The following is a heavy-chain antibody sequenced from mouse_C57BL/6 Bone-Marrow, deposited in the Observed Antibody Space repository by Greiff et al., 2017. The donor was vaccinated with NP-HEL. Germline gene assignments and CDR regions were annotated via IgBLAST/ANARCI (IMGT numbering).Heavy chain of an antibody. D-gene: IGHD1-1*01. J-gene: IGHJ1*03. CDR1: GYTFTGYW. CDR2: ILPGSGST. CDR3: ARRGTTVPHWYFDV. Sequence: VQLQQSGAELMKPGASVKLSCKATGYTFTGYWIEWVKQRPGHGLEWIGEILPGSGSTNYNEKFKGKATLTADTSSNTAYMQLSSLPTEDSAIYYCARRGTTVPHWYFDVWGTGTTVTVSS. V-gene: IGHV1-9*01.